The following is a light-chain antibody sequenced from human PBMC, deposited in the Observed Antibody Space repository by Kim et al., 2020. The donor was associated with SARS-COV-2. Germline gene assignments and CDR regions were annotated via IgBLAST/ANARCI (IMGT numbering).Light chain of an antibody. CDR2: QDS. V-gene: IGLV3-1*01. CDR1: KLGDKY. Sequence: VSPGQTASIPCSGDKLGDKYACWYQQKPGQSPVLVIYQDSKRPSGIPERFSGSNSGNTATLTISGTQAMDEADYYCQAWDSSTAWVFGGGTQLTVL. J-gene: IGLJ3*02. CDR3: QAWDSSTAWV.